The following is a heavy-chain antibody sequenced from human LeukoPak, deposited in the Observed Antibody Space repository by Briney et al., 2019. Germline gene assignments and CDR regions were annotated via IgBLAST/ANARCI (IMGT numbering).Heavy chain of an antibody. CDR3: ARSSRYSEYFDY. CDR2: FYYDGST. D-gene: IGHD6-13*01. CDR1: GGSISSSSYF. Sequence: SETLSLTCTVSGGSISSSSYFWGWIRQPPGKGLEWIGSFYYDGSTYYNPFLKSRVTISADTSKNQFSLKLSSVTAADTAVYYCARSSRYSEYFDYWGQGTLVTVSS. J-gene: IGHJ4*02. V-gene: IGHV4-39*07.